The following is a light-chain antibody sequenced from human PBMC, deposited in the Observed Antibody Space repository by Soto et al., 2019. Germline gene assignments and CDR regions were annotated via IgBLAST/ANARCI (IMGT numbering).Light chain of an antibody. CDR2: AAS. V-gene: IGKV1-6*01. J-gene: IGKJ2*01. CDR1: QGIRND. Sequence: AIQMTQSPSSLSASVGDRVTITCRASQGIRNDLGWYQQKPGKAPKLLIHAASSLQSGVPSRFSGSGSGTDFPLTIRSLQPEDCATYYCQQDYKFPYTFGQGTKLEIK. CDR3: QQDYKFPYT.